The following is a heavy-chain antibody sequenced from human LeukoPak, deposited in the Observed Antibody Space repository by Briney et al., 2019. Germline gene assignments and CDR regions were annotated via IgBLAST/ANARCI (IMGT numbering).Heavy chain of an antibody. CDR2: ISAYNGNT. CDR3: ARGRVDYYGSGSLVRNWFDP. Sequence: ASVKVSCKASGYTFTSYGISWVRQAPGQGLEWMGWISAYNGNTNYAQKLQGRVTMTTDTPTSTAYMELRSLRSDDTAAYYCARGRVDYYGSGSLVRNWFDPWGQGTLVTVSS. J-gene: IGHJ5*02. D-gene: IGHD3-10*01. V-gene: IGHV1-18*01. CDR1: GYTFTSYG.